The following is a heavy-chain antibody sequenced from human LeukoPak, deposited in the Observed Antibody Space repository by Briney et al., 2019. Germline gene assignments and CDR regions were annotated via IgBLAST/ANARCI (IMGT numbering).Heavy chain of an antibody. CDR2: IYYSGST. CDR1: GGSISSYY. Sequence: SETLSLTCTVSGGSISSYYWSWIRQPPGKGMEWIGYIYYSGSTNYNPSLKSRVTISVDTSKNQFSLKLSSVTAADTAVYYCARSYYYDSSGIPCAFDIWGQGTMVTVSS. J-gene: IGHJ3*02. V-gene: IGHV4-59*08. D-gene: IGHD3-22*01. CDR3: ARSYYYDSSGIPCAFDI.